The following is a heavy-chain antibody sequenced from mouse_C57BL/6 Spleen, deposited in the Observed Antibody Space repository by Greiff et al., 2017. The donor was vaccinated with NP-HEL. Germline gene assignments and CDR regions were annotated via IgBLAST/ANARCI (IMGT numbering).Heavy chain of an antibody. CDR3: AREEGTGFAY. Sequence: EVHLVESGGGLVKPGGSLKLSCAASGFTFSSYAMSWVRQTPEKRLEWVATISDGGSYTYYPDNVKGRFTISRDNAKNNLYLQMSHLKSEDTAMYYCAREEGTGFAYWGQGTLVTVSA. CDR1: GFTFSSYA. CDR2: ISDGGSYT. V-gene: IGHV5-4*01. J-gene: IGHJ3*01. D-gene: IGHD3-3*01.